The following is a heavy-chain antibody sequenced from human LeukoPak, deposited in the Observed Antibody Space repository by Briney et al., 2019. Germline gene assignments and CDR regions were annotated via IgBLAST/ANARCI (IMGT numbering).Heavy chain of an antibody. J-gene: IGHJ3*02. CDR3: ARGEVELDAFDI. CDR2: IYTSGST. V-gene: IGHV4-4*07. D-gene: IGHD2-15*01. Sequence: PSETLSFTCTVSGGSICSYYWSWIRQPAGKGLEWIGRIYTSGSTNYNPSLKSRVTMSVDTSKNQFSLKLSSVTAADTAVYYCARGEVELDAFDILGQGTMVTVSS. CDR1: GGSICSYY.